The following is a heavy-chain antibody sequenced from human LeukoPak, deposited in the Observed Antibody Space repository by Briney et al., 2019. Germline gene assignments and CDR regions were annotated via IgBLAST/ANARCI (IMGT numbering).Heavy chain of an antibody. D-gene: IGHD2-21*02. CDR2: INSDGTSI. V-gene: IGHV3-74*01. Sequence: GGSLRLSCAASGFTFSYYWMHWVRQAPGKGLVWVSRINSDGTSISYADSVKGRFTISRDNAKNTLYLQMNSLRAEDTAVYYCARLSDNDLRVDYWGQGTLVTVSS. J-gene: IGHJ4*02. CDR1: GFTFSYYW. CDR3: ARLSDNDLRVDY.